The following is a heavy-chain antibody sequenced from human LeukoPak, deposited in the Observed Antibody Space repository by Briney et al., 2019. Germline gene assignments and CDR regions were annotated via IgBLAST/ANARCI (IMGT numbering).Heavy chain of an antibody. V-gene: IGHV4-59*01. CDR3: ARGTAARLVY. Sequence: SETLSLTCTVSGGSISSYYWSWIRQPPGKGLEWIGYIYYSGSTNYNLSLKSRVTISVDTSKNQFSLKLSSVTAADTAVYYCARGTAARLVYWGQGTLVTVSS. J-gene: IGHJ4*02. CDR1: GGSISSYY. CDR2: IYYSGST. D-gene: IGHD6-6*01.